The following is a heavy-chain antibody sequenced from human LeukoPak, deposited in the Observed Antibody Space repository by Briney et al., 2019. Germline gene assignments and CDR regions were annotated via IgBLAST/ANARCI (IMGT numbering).Heavy chain of an antibody. J-gene: IGHJ3*01. Sequence: GGSLRLSCAGSGFSFSDHYIGWVRQAPGKGPEWIGRTRNKVNSDTTEYAASVKGRFSISRDDSKNSLFLQMNSLRPEDTAVYYCSKGYSGLLIYALDVWGQGTRVTVSS. CDR3: SKGYSGLLIYALDV. CDR1: GFSFSDHY. CDR2: TRNKVNSDTT. D-gene: IGHD1-26*01. V-gene: IGHV3-72*01.